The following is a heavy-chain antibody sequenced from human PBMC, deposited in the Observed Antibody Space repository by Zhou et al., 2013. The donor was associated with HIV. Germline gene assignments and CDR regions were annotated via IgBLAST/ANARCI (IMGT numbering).Heavy chain of an antibody. D-gene: IGHD2-2*01. V-gene: IGHV1-69*13. Sequence: QVQLVQSGAEVKKPGSSVKVSCEASGSIFRSYGISWVRQAPGQGLEWMGRIIPIFGTTKSAQRFQGRVTITADESTSTAYMELSSLRSEDTAVYYCASEGYCSSTSCSGRFDYWGQGTLVTVSS. CDR1: GSIFRSYG. J-gene: IGHJ4*02. CDR3: ASEGYCSSTSCSGRFDY. CDR2: IIPIFGTT.